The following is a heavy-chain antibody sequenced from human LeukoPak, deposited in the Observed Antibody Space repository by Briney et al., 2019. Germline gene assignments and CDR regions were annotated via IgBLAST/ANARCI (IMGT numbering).Heavy chain of an antibody. Sequence: SQTLSLTCTVSGGSISSGGYYWSWIRQHPGKGLEWIGYIYYSGSTYYNPSLKSRVTISVDTSKNQFSLMLNSVTAADTAMYYCARRGTGRWFDPWGQGTLVTVSS. CDR1: GGSISSGGYY. J-gene: IGHJ5*02. CDR2: IYYSGST. CDR3: ARRGTGRWFDP. V-gene: IGHV4-31*03. D-gene: IGHD3-10*01.